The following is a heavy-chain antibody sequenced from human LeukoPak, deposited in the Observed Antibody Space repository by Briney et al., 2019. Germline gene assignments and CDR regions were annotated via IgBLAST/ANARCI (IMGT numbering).Heavy chain of an antibody. Sequence: PGGSLRLSCAASGFTFSSYEMNWVRQAPGKGLEWVSYISSSGSTIYYADSVKGRFTISRDNAKNSLYLQMNSLRAEDTAVYYCARVITMVRGVIPELVFDYWGQGTLVTVSS. V-gene: IGHV3-48*03. D-gene: IGHD3-10*01. J-gene: IGHJ4*02. CDR2: ISSSGSTI. CDR1: GFTFSSYE. CDR3: ARVITMVRGVIPELVFDY.